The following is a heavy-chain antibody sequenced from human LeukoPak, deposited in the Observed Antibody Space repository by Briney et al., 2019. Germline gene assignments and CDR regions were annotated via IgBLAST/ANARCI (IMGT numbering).Heavy chain of an antibody. D-gene: IGHD5-18*01. V-gene: IGHV3-11*01. CDR1: GFTFSDYY. Sequence: LRLSCAASGFTFSDYYMSWVRQAPGKGLEWVSYISSSGSTIYYADSVEGRVTISRENAKNSLYLQMNSLRAEDTAVYYCARVDTAMANYWGQGTLVTVSS. CDR3: ARVDTAMANY. CDR2: ISSSGSTI. J-gene: IGHJ4*02.